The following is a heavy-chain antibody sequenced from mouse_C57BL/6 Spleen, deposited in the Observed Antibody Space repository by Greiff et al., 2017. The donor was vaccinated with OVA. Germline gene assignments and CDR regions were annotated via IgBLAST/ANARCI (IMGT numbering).Heavy chain of an antibody. CDR2: IYPGSGNT. D-gene: IGHD2-2*01. CDR1: GYSFTSYY. CDR3: ARSGGYDAPFAY. J-gene: IGHJ3*01. V-gene: IGHV1-66*01. Sequence: VQGVESGPELVKPGASVKISCKASGYSFTSYYIHWVKQRPGQGLEWIGWIYPGSGNTKYNEKFKGKATLTADTSSSTAYMQLSSLTSEDSAVYYCARSGGYDAPFAYWGQGTLVTVSA.